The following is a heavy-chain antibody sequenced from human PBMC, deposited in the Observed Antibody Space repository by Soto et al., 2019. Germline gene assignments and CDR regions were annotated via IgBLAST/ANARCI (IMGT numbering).Heavy chain of an antibody. D-gene: IGHD2-2*01. J-gene: IGHJ6*02. Sequence: QVQLQESGPGLVRPSETLYLICNVSGGPISNYYWSWVRQPAGEGLEWVGRIYSDGATNYSPSLKSRVFMSLDMSGNQFSLQLNSVTAADTAVYYCSRVGCSNSNCQTRGMDVWGQGTTVTVSS. CDR2: IYSDGAT. V-gene: IGHV4-4*07. CDR3: SRVGCSNSNCQTRGMDV. CDR1: GGPISNYY.